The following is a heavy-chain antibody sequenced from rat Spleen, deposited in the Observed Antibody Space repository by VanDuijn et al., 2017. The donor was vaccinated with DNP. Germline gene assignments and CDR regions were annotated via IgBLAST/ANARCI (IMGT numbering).Heavy chain of an antibody. J-gene: IGHJ4*01. CDR2: INTDGANT. Sequence: EVQLVESGGGLVQPGRSLKLSCVASGFTFSGFCMYWIRQAPGKGLECVAAINTDGANTHYSDSVRGRFTSPRDNTENTVDLQMNSLRSGDTATYYCEKDLKWYAMDAWGQGTSVSVSS. D-gene: IGHD1-1*01. CDR3: EKDLKWYAMDA. V-gene: IGHV5-58*01. CDR1: GFTFSGFC.